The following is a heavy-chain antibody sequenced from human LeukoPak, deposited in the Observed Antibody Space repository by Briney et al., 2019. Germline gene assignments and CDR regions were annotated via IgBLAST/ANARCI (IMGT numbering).Heavy chain of an antibody. V-gene: IGHV4-31*03. J-gene: IGHJ6*02. Sequence: SETLSLTCTVSGGSISSGGYYWSWIRQHPGKGLEWIGYIYYSGSTYYTPSLKSRVTISVDTSKNQFSLKLSSVTAADTAVYYCSGRRGYYYGMDVWGQGTTVTVSS. CDR1: GGSISSGGYY. CDR2: IYYSGST. CDR3: SGRRGYYYGMDV.